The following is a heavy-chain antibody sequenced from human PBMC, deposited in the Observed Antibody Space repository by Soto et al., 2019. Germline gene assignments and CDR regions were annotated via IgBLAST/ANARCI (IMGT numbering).Heavy chain of an antibody. CDR3: ATPSPAFDY. J-gene: IGHJ4*02. Sequence: QVQLVQSGPEVKKPGASVKVSCKTSGYTFTSFGISWVRQAPGQGLEWMGWITTDKGKTNYAQKFQGRVTMTTDTSTSTAYMELRSLRSDDTVVYYCATPSPAFDYWSQGTLVTVSS. CDR1: GYTFTSFG. V-gene: IGHV1-18*01. CDR2: ITTDKGKT.